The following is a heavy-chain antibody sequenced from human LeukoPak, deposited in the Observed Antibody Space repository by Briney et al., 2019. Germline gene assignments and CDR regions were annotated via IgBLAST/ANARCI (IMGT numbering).Heavy chain of an antibody. CDR1: GDSIISGNW. Sequence: SETLSLTCAVSGDSIISGNWWSWVRPPPGKGLEWIAEIHHSGNSHQIPSLKSRVTISVDKSKNQISLKLNSVTAADTAVYYCAIQMGYRCDYWGQGTLVTVSS. CDR3: AIQMGYRCDY. CDR2: IHHSGNS. D-gene: IGHD6-13*01. J-gene: IGHJ4*02. V-gene: IGHV4-4*02.